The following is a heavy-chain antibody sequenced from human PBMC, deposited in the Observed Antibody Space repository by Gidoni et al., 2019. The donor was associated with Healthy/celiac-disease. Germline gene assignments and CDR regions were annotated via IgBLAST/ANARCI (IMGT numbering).Heavy chain of an antibody. CDR2: IYYSGST. D-gene: IGHD3-22*01. J-gene: IGHJ3*02. CDR3: AGTQWFNAFDI. CDR1: GGSISSSSYY. Sequence: QLQLQESGPGLVKPSETLSLTCTVSGGSISSSSYYWGWIRQPPGKGLEWIGSIYYSGSTYYNPSLKSRVTISVDTSKNQFSLKLSSVTAADTAVYYCAGTQWFNAFDIWGQGTMVTVSS. V-gene: IGHV4-39*01.